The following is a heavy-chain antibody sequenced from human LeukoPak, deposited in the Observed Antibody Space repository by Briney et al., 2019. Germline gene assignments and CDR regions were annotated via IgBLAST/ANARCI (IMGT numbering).Heavy chain of an antibody. J-gene: IGHJ4*02. D-gene: IGHD4-17*01. CDR1: GFTFSSYS. CDR2: ISSSSSYI. Sequence: PGGSLRLSCAASGFTFSSYSMNWVRQAPGKGLEWVSSISSSSSYIYYADSVKGRFTISRDNAKNSLYLQMNSLRAEDTAVYYCVRDDDYGDYEYFDYWGQGTLVTVSS. V-gene: IGHV3-21*01. CDR3: VRDDDYGDYEYFDY.